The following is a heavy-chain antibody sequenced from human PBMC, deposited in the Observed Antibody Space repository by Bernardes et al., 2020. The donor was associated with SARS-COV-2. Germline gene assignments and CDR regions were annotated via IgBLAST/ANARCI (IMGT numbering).Heavy chain of an antibody. J-gene: IGHJ4*02. Sequence: LETLSLTCSISGASISSNFWNWIRQSPGKGLEWIGSMSHSGRTTYNPSLASRVTLSADTSKNQFSLTVNSVTAEDTAVYYCAGEAYGTFDYWGQGSLVTVSS. CDR1: GASISSNF. CDR3: AGEAYGTFDY. D-gene: IGHD2-21*01. V-gene: IGHV4-59*12. CDR2: MSHSGRT.